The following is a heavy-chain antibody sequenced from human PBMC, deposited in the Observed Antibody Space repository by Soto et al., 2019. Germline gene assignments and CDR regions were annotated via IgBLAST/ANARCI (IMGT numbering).Heavy chain of an antibody. CDR1: GGSFSGYY. D-gene: IGHD3-16*02. Sequence: QVQLQQWGAGLLKPSETLSLTCAVYGGSFSGYYWSWIRQPPGKGLERIGEINHSGSTNYNPSLKGRVTISVDTSKNQFSLKLSSVTAADTAVYYCARRVYDYIWGSYRHPAFDYWGQGTLVTVSS. CDR3: ARRVYDYIWGSYRHPAFDY. J-gene: IGHJ4*02. CDR2: INHSGST. V-gene: IGHV4-34*01.